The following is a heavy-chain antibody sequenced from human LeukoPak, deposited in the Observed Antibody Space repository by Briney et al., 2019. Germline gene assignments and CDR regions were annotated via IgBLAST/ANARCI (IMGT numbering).Heavy chain of an antibody. D-gene: IGHD3-22*01. J-gene: IGHJ4*02. Sequence: PGGSLRLSCAASGFTFSSYSMNWVRQAPGQGLEWVSSISSSGSYIYYADSVKGRFTISRDNAKSSLYLQMNSLRAEDTAVYYCARGGYYDSSGYYAFDYWGQGTLVTVSS. CDR2: ISSSGSYI. V-gene: IGHV3-21*01. CDR3: ARGGYYDSSGYYAFDY. CDR1: GFTFSSYS.